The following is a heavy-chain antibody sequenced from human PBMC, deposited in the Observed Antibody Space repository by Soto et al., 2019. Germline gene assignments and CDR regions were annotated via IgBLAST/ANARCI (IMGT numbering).Heavy chain of an antibody. J-gene: IGHJ4*02. CDR2: IYYSGST. Sequence: NPSETLSLTCTVSGGSISSCYWSWIRQPPGKGLEWIGYIYYSGSTNYNPSLKSRVTISVDTSKNQFSLKLSSVTAADTAVYYCARAPRGNYGYPSYFDYWVQGTLVTVSS. CDR3: ARAPRGNYGYPSYFDY. D-gene: IGHD3-10*01. V-gene: IGHV4-59*01. CDR1: GGSISSCY.